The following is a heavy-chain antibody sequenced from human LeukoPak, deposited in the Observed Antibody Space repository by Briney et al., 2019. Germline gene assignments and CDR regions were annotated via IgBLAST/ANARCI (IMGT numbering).Heavy chain of an antibody. CDR3: AREQWELPDHDAFDI. J-gene: IGHJ3*02. CDR2: IYSGGST. Sequence: GGFLRLSCAASGFTVSSNYMSWVRQAPGKGLEWVSVIYSGGSTYYADSVKGRFTISRDNSKNTLYLQMNSLRAEDTAVYYCAREQWELPDHDAFDIWGQGTMVTVSS. CDR1: GFTVSSNY. D-gene: IGHD1-26*01. V-gene: IGHV3-66*02.